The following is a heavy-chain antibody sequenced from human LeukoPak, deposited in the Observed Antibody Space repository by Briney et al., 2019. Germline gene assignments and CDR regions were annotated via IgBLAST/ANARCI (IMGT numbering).Heavy chain of an antibody. J-gene: IGHJ5*02. V-gene: IGHV3-11*03. CDR2: IGGSGADT. CDR3: AKTLVASPGNTGGP. D-gene: IGHD6-6*01. Sequence: GGSLRLSCAASGFTFSDCYMSWFRQAPGKGLEWLSYIGGSGADTNYADSVKGRFTTSRDNAKSSPYLQMNSLRAEDTAVYYCAKTLVASPGNTGGPWGQGTLVTVSS. CDR1: GFTFSDCY.